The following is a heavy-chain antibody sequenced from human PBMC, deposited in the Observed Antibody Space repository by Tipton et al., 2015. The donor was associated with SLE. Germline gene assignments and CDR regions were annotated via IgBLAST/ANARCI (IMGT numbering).Heavy chain of an antibody. CDR1: GGSISSGSYY. J-gene: IGHJ4*02. CDR3: ARVGSSEEDY. Sequence: TLSLTCTVSGGSISSGSYYWSWIRQPAGKGLEWIGYIYTSGSTNYNPSLKSRVTISVDTSKNQFSLKLSSVTAADTAVYYCARVGSSEEDYWGQGTLVTVSS. CDR2: IYTSGST. D-gene: IGHD6-19*01. V-gene: IGHV4-61*09.